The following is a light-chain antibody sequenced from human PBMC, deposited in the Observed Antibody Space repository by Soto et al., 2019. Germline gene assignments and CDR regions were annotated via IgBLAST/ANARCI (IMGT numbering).Light chain of an antibody. CDR1: SSNIGGNS. Sequence: QSVLTQPPSVSAAPGQKVTISCSGSSSNIGGNSVSWYQQLPGTAPKLLIYDDNKRPSGIPDRFSGSKSGTSATLGITRFQTGDEPDYYCGSWDSSLSAYVFGTGTKVTVL. CDR3: GSWDSSLSAYV. V-gene: IGLV1-51*01. CDR2: DDN. J-gene: IGLJ1*01.